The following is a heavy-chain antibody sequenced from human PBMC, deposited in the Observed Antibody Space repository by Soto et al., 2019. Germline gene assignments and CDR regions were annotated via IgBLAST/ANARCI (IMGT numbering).Heavy chain of an antibody. CDR3: ARVQGGGGAMVHNY. Sequence: QVQLQESGPGLVKPSQTLSLTCTVSGGSISSGDYYWRWIRQPPGKGLRWIGYIYYSGSTYYNPSLKDRVTLSVDTSKNQFSLKLNSVTAADTAVYYCARVQGGGGAMVHNYWGQGTLVTVSS. CDR1: GGSISSGDYY. D-gene: IGHD5-18*01. J-gene: IGHJ4*02. V-gene: IGHV4-30-4*01. CDR2: IYYSGST.